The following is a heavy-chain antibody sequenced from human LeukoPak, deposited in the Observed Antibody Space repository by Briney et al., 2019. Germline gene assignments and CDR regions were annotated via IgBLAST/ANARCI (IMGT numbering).Heavy chain of an antibody. CDR1: GLTFSSYS. CDR2: ISSGSSYI. J-gene: IGHJ4*02. CDR3: ARGARSIAEAGPLDFDS. V-gene: IGHV3-21*01. D-gene: IGHD6-13*01. Sequence: GGSLRLPCVASGLTFSSYSMNWVRQAPGRGLEWVSSISSGSSYIYYADSVKGRYTISRDNPKNSLSLQMNSLRAEDTAVYYCARGARSIAEAGPLDFDSWGQGTLVTVSS.